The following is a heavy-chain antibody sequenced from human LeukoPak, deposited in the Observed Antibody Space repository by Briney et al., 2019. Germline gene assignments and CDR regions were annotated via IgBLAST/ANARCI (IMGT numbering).Heavy chain of an antibody. Sequence: GESLQISCKGFGYTFTSYWIGWVRQMPGKGLEWMGSIYPGDSDIRDSPSFQGQVTISADKSIDTAYLQWSSLKASDTAMYYCARLMAAAGTDSADYWGQGTLVTVSS. J-gene: IGHJ4*02. CDR3: ARLMAAAGTDSADY. CDR1: GYTFTSYW. CDR2: IYPGDSDI. V-gene: IGHV5-51*01. D-gene: IGHD6-13*01.